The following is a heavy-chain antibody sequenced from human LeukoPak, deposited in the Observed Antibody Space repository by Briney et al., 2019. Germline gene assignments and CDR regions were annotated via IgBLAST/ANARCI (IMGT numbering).Heavy chain of an antibody. CDR1: GFTFSHYW. J-gene: IGHJ4*02. D-gene: IGHD3-16*01. CDR3: ARAADYRIDQ. V-gene: IGHV3-74*01. Sequence: GGSLRLSCAASGFTFSHYWMYWVRQGPGTGLVRVSGINTNGSFTNYADSVEGRFTISRDNAKNTVYLQMNSLRAEDTAVYYCARAADYRIDQWGQGTLVTASS. CDR2: INTNGSFT.